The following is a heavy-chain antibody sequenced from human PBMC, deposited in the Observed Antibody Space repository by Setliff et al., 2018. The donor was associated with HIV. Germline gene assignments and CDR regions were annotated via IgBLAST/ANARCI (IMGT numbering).Heavy chain of an antibody. CDR2: IYPGDSDT. J-gene: IGHJ4*02. Sequence: GESLKISCKGSGYSFTSYWIGWVRQMPGKGLEWMGIIYPGDSDTRYSPSFQGQVTISADKSITTAYLQWSSLGASDTAVYYCARSMGFKATTRLDFWGPGTLVTVSS. CDR3: ARSMGFKATTRLDF. V-gene: IGHV5-51*01. CDR1: GYSFTSYW. D-gene: IGHD3-10*01.